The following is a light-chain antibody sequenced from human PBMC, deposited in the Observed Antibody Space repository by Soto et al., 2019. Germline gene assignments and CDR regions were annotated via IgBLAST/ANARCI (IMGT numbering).Light chain of an antibody. CDR3: QKYGDSFA. CDR2: AAS. CDR1: QGISSY. V-gene: IGKV1-8*01. Sequence: AIRMTQSPSSFSASTGDRVTITCRASQGISSYLAWYQQKPGKAPKLLIYAASTLQSGVPSRFSGSGSGTDFTLTISRLEPEDFALYFCQKYGDSFAFGPGTKVDIK. J-gene: IGKJ3*01.